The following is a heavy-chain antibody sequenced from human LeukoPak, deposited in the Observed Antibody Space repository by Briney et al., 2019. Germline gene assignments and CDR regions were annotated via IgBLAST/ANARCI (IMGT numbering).Heavy chain of an antibody. J-gene: IGHJ5*02. CDR1: GGSISISTYY. D-gene: IGHD2-2*01. Sequence: SETLSLTCIVSGGSISISTYYWGWIRQPPGKGLEWIGSIYYSGSTYYTPSLKSRVTISLDKSKKQFSLNLNSVTAADTAVYYCARRLGYCSSTSCYFNWFDPWGQGTLVTVSS. V-gene: IGHV4-39*07. CDR2: IYYSGST. CDR3: ARRLGYCSSTSCYFNWFDP.